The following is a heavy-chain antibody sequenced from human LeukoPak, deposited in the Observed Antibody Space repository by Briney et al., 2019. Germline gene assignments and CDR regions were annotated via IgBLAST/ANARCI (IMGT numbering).Heavy chain of an antibody. Sequence: GGSLRLSCAASDFSFGDYWMTWVRQAPGRGLAWVANIKQDGSKKYYGDSVKGRFTISRDNAKNSLYLQINSLRAEDTAVYYCARSSYSSSSSVWGQGTMVTVSS. J-gene: IGHJ3*01. V-gene: IGHV3-7*03. CDR1: DFSFGDYW. D-gene: IGHD6-6*01. CDR3: ARSSYSSSSSV. CDR2: IKQDGSKK.